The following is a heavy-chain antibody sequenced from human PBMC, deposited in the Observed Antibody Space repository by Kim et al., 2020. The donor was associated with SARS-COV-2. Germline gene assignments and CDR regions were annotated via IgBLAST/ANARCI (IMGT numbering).Heavy chain of an antibody. CDR3: AREGSGYDYYFDY. J-gene: IGHJ4*02. Sequence: SETLSLTCTVSGGSISSGSYYWSWIRQPAGKGLEWIGRIYTSGSTNYNPSLKSRVTISVDTSKNQFSLKLSSVTAADTAVYYCAREGSGYDYYFDYWGQGTLVTVSS. CDR2: IYTSGST. CDR1: GGSISSGSYY. D-gene: IGHD5-12*01. V-gene: IGHV4-61*02.